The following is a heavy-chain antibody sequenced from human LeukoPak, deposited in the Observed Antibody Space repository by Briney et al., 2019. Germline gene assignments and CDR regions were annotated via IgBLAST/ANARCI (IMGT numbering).Heavy chain of an antibody. Sequence: GGALRLSCAASEFTFSNYWMSWVRQAPGEGLEWVANINQDGSDKSYVDSVKGRFTISRDNAKNSLYLQINSLRVDDTAVYYCAREDRKDSFDYWGQGTLVTVSS. CDR2: INQDGSDK. V-gene: IGHV3-7*05. J-gene: IGHJ4*02. CDR1: EFTFSNYW. CDR3: AREDRKDSFDY.